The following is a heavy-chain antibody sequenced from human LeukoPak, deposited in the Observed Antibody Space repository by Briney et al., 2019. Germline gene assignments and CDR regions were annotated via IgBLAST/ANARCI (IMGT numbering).Heavy chain of an antibody. CDR1: GYSISSGYY. CDR3: ARDSPLRKASPPR. Sequence: SETLSLTCTVSGYSISSGYYWGWIRQPPGKGLEWIGSIYHSGSTYYNPSLKSRGTISVDTSKNQFSLKLSSVTAADTAVYYCARDSPLRKASPPRWGQGTPVTPPS. J-gene: IGHJ4*01. V-gene: IGHV4-38-2*02. CDR2: IYHSGST.